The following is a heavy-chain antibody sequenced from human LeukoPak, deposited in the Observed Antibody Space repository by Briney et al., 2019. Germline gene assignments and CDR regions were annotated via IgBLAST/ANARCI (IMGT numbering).Heavy chain of an antibody. V-gene: IGHV3-53*01. J-gene: IGHJ4*02. CDR2: IYSGGST. CDR3: ARVGTYTYGDYYFDY. D-gene: IGHD4-17*01. Sequence: PGGSLRLSCAASGFTVSSNYMSWVRQAPGKGLEWVSVIYSGGSTYYADSVKGRFTISRDNSKNTLYLQMNSLRAEDTAVYYCARVGTYTYGDYYFDYWGQGTLVTVSS. CDR1: GFTVSSNY.